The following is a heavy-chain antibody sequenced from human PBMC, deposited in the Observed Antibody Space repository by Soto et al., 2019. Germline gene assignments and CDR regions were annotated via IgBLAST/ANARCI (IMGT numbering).Heavy chain of an antibody. CDR1: GGSISSYY. V-gene: IGHV4-34*01. D-gene: IGHD3-22*01. CDR2: INHSGST. Sequence: SETLSLTCTVSGGSISSYYWTWIRQPPGTGLEWIGEINHSGSTNYNPSLKSRVTISVDTSKNQFSLKLTSVTAADTAVYYCARVGYYDGSRYNTFTIWGQGTMVTVSS. J-gene: IGHJ3*02. CDR3: ARVGYYDGSRYNTFTI.